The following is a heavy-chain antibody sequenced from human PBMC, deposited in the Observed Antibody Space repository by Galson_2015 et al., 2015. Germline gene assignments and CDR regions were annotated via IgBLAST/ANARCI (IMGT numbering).Heavy chain of an antibody. V-gene: IGHV3-23*01. CDR3: AKGKGGIAAAAPPPFHYYGMDV. D-gene: IGHD6-13*01. Sequence: SLRLSCAASGFTFSSYAMSWVRQAPGKGLEWVSAISGSGGSTYYADSVKGRFTISRDNFKNTLYLQMNSLRAEDTAVYYCAKGKGGIAAAAPPPFHYYGMDVWAQGTTVTVSS. CDR1: GFTFSSYA. J-gene: IGHJ6*02. CDR2: ISGSGGST.